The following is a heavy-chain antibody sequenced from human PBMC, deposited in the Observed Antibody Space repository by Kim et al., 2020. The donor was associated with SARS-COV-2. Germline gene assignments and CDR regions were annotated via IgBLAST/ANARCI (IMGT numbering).Heavy chain of an antibody. V-gene: IGHV3-23*01. CDR3: RGKTDGFHV. CDR1: GFSFSNYD. J-gene: IGHJ3*01. Sequence: GGSLRLSCAAAGFSFSNYDMTWVRQAPGKGLEWVSGISASDDVTYYADSVKGRFTISRDNSKNTLNLQMNSLRAEDTAVYYCRGKTDGFHVWGQGTMVTVSS. CDR2: ISASDDVT. D-gene: IGHD3-16*01.